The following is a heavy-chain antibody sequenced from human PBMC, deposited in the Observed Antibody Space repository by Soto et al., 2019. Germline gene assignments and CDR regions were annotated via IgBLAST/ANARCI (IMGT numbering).Heavy chain of an antibody. J-gene: IGHJ1*01. Sequence: ASVKVSCKASGYTFTSYYINWVRQAPGQGLEWMGIINPSGGSTSYAQKFQGRVTMTRDTSTSTVYMELSSVTAADTAVYYCARVASYYDFWSGYSVPVEYFQHWGQGTLVTVSS. D-gene: IGHD3-3*01. CDR3: ARVASYYDFWSGYSVPVEYFQH. V-gene: IGHV1-46*01. CDR1: GYTFTSYY. CDR2: INPSGGST.